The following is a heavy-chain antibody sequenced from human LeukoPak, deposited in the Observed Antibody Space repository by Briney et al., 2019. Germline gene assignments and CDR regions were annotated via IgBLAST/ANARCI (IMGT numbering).Heavy chain of an antibody. Sequence: GGSLRLSCAASGFTFSDYYMSWVRQAPGKGLEWVSYISSSGSTIYYADSVKGRFTISRDNAKNSLYLQMNSLRAEDTAVYYCARDKGHSSSWSLDYWGQGTLVTVSS. J-gene: IGHJ4*02. CDR3: ARDKGHSSSWSLDY. CDR2: ISSSGSTI. CDR1: GFTFSDYY. V-gene: IGHV3-11*04. D-gene: IGHD6-13*01.